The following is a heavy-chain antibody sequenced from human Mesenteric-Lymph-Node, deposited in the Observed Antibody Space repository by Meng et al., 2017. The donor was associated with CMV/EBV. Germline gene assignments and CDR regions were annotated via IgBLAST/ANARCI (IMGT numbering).Heavy chain of an antibody. CDR3: AKDLELLNYFDY. J-gene: IGHJ4*02. V-gene: IGHV3-23*01. CDR1: GFTFSSYA. CDR2: ISGSGGST. Sequence: GESLKISCAASGFTFSSYAMSWVRQAPGKGLEWVSAISGSGGSTYYADSVKGRFTISRVNSKNTLYLQMNSLRAEDTAVYYCAKDLELLNYFDYWGQGTLVTVSS. D-gene: IGHD1-26*01.